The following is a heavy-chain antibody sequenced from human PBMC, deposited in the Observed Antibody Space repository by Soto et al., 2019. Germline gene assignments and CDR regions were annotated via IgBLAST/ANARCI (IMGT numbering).Heavy chain of an antibody. J-gene: IGHJ6*02. Sequence: XGTLALTCTVSGGSISSYYWSWIRQPPGKGLEWIGYIYHSGSTYYNPSLKSRVTMSVDTSKNQFSLKLSSVTAADTAVYYCARVNSCSSSSYYYYVMDVWGQGTTVTVSS. CDR1: GGSISSYY. V-gene: IGHV4-59*04. CDR3: ARVNSCSSSSYYYYVMDV. D-gene: IGHD6-6*01. CDR2: IYHSGST.